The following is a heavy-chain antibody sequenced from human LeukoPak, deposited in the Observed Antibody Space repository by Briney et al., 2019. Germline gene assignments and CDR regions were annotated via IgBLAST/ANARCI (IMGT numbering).Heavy chain of an antibody. CDR2: ISHSGST. CDR3: VTYYYGSSAPKRNY. D-gene: IGHD3-22*01. Sequence: NPSETLSLTCAVYGGSFSDYFWSWIRQPPGKGLEWIGEISHSGSTTYNPSLRSRVTISGDTSKKQFSLKLSSVTAADTAVYYCVTYYYGSSAPKRNYWGQGIPVTVSS. V-gene: IGHV4-34*01. J-gene: IGHJ4*02. CDR1: GGSFSDYF.